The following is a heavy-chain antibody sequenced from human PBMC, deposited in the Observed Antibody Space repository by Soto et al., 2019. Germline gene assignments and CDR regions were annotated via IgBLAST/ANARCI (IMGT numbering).Heavy chain of an antibody. CDR2: ISYDGSNK. D-gene: IGHD2-15*01. J-gene: IGHJ4*02. V-gene: IGHV3-30*18. CDR3: VKCCGSCYCFEY. Sequence: GGSLRLSCAASGFTFSSYGMHWVRQAPGKGLEWVAVISYDGSNKYYADFVKGRFTISRDNSKNKLYLQMNSLRAEYTAVYYCVKCCGSCYCFEYWGQGNLV. CDR1: GFTFSSYG.